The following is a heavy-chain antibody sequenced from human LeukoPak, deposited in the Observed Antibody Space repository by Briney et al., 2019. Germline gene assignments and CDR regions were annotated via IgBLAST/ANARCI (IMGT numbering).Heavy chain of an antibody. V-gene: IGHV4-59*01. CDR3: ASVSSVATIDY. D-gene: IGHD5-24*01. CDR2: IYYSGST. Sequence: SETLSLTCTVSGGSISSYHWSWIRQPPGKGLEWIGYIYYSGSTNYNPSLKSRVTISVDTSKNQFSLKLSSVTAADTAVYYCASVSSVATIDYWGQGTLVTVSS. CDR1: GGSISSYH. J-gene: IGHJ4*02.